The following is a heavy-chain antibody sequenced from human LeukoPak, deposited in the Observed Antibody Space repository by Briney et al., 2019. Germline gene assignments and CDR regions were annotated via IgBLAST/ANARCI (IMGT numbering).Heavy chain of an antibody. V-gene: IGHV3-53*01. CDR1: GFTVSSNY. CDR2: IYSGGST. D-gene: IGHD2-15*01. Sequence: GGSLRLSCAASGFTVSSNYMSWVRQAPGKGLEWVSVIYSGGSTYYADSVKGRFTISRDNSKNTLYLQMNSLKTEDTAVYYCTTHVVVAATFREMGAFDIWGQGTMVTVSS. CDR3: TTHVVVAATFREMGAFDI. J-gene: IGHJ3*02.